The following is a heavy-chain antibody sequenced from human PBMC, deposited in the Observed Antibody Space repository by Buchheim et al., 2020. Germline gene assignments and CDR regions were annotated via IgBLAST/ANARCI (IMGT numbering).Heavy chain of an antibody. CDR3: TRDRGWQQCDY. D-gene: IGHD5-24*01. CDR1: GFTFSDSW. CDR2: VNQDGSDT. Sequence: EVQLVESGGGLVQTGGSLRLSCAASGFTFSDSWMTWVRQAPGKGLERVANVNQDGSDTFYVDSVKGRFTIYSDHAKNSLYLQMNSLRAEDTGVYYCTRDRGWQQCDYWGQGTL. V-gene: IGHV3-7*04. J-gene: IGHJ4*02.